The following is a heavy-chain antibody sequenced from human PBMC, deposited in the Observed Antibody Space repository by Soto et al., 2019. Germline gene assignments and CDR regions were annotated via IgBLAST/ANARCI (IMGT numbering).Heavy chain of an antibody. D-gene: IGHD2-2*01. J-gene: IGHJ5*02. CDR2: ISAYNGNT. Sequence: QVQLVQSGAEVKKPGASVKVSCKASGYTFTSYGISWVRQAPGQGLEWMGWISAYNGNTNYAQKLQGRVTMTTDTSASTAYMERRSLGSDGAAVYYCARGDVVVPAAMRGGFDPWGEGALVTVSS. CDR1: GYTFTSYG. V-gene: IGHV1-18*01. CDR3: ARGDVVVPAAMRGGFDP.